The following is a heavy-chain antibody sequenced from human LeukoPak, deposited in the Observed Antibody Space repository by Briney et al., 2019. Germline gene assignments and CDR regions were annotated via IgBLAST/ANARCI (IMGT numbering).Heavy chain of an antibody. J-gene: IGHJ5*02. CDR1: GFTFSSYW. D-gene: IGHD5-18*01. Sequence: PGGSLRLSCAASGFTFSSYWMQWLRQAPGKGLVWVSRINSDGSSTSYADSVKGRFTISRDNAKNTLYLQMNSLRAEDTAVYYCARCPSMVKGILSYNWFDPWGQGTLVTVSS. V-gene: IGHV3-74*01. CDR2: INSDGSST. CDR3: ARCPSMVKGILSYNWFDP.